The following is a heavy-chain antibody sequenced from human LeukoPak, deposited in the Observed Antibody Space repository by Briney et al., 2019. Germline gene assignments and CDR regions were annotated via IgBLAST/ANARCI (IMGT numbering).Heavy chain of an antibody. J-gene: IGHJ5*02. CDR2: NNGDGSDT. V-gene: IGHV3-74*01. CDR1: GFTFSGYW. D-gene: IGHD1/OR15-1a*01. Sequence: GGSLRLSCAASGFTFSGYWMHWARQSPGKGLVWVSCNNGDGSDTRYADSVKGRFTISRDNAKNTLYLQMNSLRVEDTAVYYCARDPRNKGFDPWGQGTLVTVSS. CDR3: ARDPRNKGFDP.